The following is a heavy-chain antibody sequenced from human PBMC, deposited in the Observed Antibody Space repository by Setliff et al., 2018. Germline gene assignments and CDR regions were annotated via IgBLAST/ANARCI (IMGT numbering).Heavy chain of an antibody. V-gene: IGHV4-34*12. Sequence: ETLSLTCAVYGGSFSGYYWSWIRQPPGKRLEWIGEIIHSGSTNYNPSLKSRVTISMDTSKNQFSLKLSSVTAADTAVYYCARVGYYDSSGYSFAFDIWGQGTMVTVSS. CDR1: GGSFSGYY. CDR3: ARVGYYDSSGYSFAFDI. CDR2: IIHSGST. J-gene: IGHJ3*02. D-gene: IGHD3-22*01.